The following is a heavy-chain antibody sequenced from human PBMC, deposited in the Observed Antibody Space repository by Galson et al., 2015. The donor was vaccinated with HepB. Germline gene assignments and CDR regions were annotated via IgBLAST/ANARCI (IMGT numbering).Heavy chain of an antibody. D-gene: IGHD6-6*01. Sequence: SVKVSCKASGYTFTGYYMHWVRQAPGQGLEWMGWINPNSGGTNYAQKFQGRVTMTRDTSISTAYMELSRLRSDDTAVYYCARDTRRDVIAAYGGMDVWGQGTTVTVSS. V-gene: IGHV1-2*02. CDR1: GYTFTGYY. J-gene: IGHJ6*02. CDR3: ARDTRRDVIAAYGGMDV. CDR2: INPNSGGT.